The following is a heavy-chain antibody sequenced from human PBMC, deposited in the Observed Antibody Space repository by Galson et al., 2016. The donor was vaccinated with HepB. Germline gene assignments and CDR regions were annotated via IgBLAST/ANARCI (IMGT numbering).Heavy chain of an antibody. J-gene: IGHJ4*02. Sequence: SLRLSCAASGFSFSTSGMSWVRQTPGRGLAWVSGITAGGGTTHYADSVKGRFTLSRDNFNNTLYLYMNSLRAGETAVYYCGKHWGFDYWGQGALVTVSS. D-gene: IGHD3-16*01. CDR1: GFSFSTSG. CDR2: ITAGGGTT. CDR3: GKHWGFDY. V-gene: IGHV3-23*01.